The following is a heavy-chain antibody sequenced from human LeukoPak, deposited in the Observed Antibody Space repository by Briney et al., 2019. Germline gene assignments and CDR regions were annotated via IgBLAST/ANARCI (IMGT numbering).Heavy chain of an antibody. CDR2: ISSSSSYT. Sequence: GGSLRLSCAASGFTFSDYYMSWIRQAPGKGLEWVSYISSSSSYTNYADSVKGRFTISRDNAKNSLYLQMNSLRAEDTAVYYCARAEVTHQYEYFQHWGQGTLVTVSS. CDR1: GFTFSDYY. D-gene: IGHD2-21*02. J-gene: IGHJ1*01. V-gene: IGHV3-11*06. CDR3: ARAEVTHQYEYFQH.